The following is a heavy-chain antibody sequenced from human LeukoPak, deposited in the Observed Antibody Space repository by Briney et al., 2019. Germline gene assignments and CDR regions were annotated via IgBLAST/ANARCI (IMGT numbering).Heavy chain of an antibody. CDR1: GGSISSYY. CDR3: ARWTHSDYAGFDP. Sequence: NPAETLSLTCTVSGGSISSYYWGWIRQPPGKGLEWIGSIYYSGSTYYNPSLKSRVTISVDTSKNQFSLKLSSVTAADTAVYYCARWTHSDYAGFDPWGQGTLVTVSS. J-gene: IGHJ5*02. D-gene: IGHD5-12*01. CDR2: IYYSGST. V-gene: IGHV4-39*07.